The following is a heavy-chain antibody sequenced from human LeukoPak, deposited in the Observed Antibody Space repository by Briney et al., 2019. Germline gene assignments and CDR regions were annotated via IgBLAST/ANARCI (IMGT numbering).Heavy chain of an antibody. V-gene: IGHV4-4*07. D-gene: IGHD3-22*01. CDR2: IYTSGST. CDR1: GGSISSYC. J-gene: IGHJ4*02. Sequence: PSETLSLTCTVSGGSISSYCWSWIRQPAGKGLEWIGRIYTSGSTNYNPSLKSRVTMSVDTSKNQFSLKLSSVTAADTAVYYCARSPYYYDSSGYYYYFDYWGQGTLVTVSS. CDR3: ARSPYYYDSSGYYYYFDY.